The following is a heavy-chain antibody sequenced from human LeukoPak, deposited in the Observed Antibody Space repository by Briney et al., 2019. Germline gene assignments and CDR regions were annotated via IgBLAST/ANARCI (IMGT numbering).Heavy chain of an antibody. Sequence: ASVKVSCKASGYTFTGYYMHWVRQAPGQGLEWMGWINPNSGGTNYAQKFQGRVTMTRDTSISTAYMELSRLRSGDTAVYYCARGYYYDSSGYYYGYWGQGTLVTVSS. V-gene: IGHV1-2*02. CDR2: INPNSGGT. D-gene: IGHD3-22*01. J-gene: IGHJ4*02. CDR3: ARGYYYDSSGYYYGY. CDR1: GYTFTGYY.